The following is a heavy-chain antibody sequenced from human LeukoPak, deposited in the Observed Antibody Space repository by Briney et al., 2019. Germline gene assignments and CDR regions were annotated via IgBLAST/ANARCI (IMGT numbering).Heavy chain of an antibody. V-gene: IGHV4-4*07. CDR3: ARDLDYDILTGYLSPGY. CDR1: GGSISSYY. Sequence: SETLSLTCSVSGGSISSYYWSWIRQPAGKGLEWIGRIYSSGSTTYNPSLKSRVTMSVDTSKNQFSLKLSSLTAADTAVYYCARDLDYDILTGYLSPGYWGQGTLVTVSS. J-gene: IGHJ4*02. CDR2: IYSSGST. D-gene: IGHD3-9*01.